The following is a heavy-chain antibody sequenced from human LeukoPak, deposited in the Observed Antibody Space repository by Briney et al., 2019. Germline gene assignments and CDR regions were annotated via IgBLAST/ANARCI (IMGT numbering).Heavy chain of an antibody. CDR1: GYTFTSYY. D-gene: IGHD3-22*01. CDR2: INPSGGST. J-gene: IGHJ3*02. Sequence: ASVKVSCEASGYTFTSYYMHWVRQAPGQGLEWMGIINPSGGSTSYAQKFQGRVTMTRDTSTSTVYMELSSLRSEDTAVYYCARAGYYDSSGTDAFDIWGQGTMVTVSS. V-gene: IGHV1-46*01. CDR3: ARAGYYDSSGTDAFDI.